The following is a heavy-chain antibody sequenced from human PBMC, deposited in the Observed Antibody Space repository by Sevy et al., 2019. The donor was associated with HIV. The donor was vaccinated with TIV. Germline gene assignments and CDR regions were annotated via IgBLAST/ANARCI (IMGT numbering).Heavy chain of an antibody. CDR2: ISGSGGGT. D-gene: IGHD5-12*01. V-gene: IGHV3-23*01. CDR3: ANDKGLRGRSGYDEHDAYDI. Sequence: GGSLRLSCTASGFTFSSYAMSWVRQAPGKGLEWVSAISGSGGGTYYADSVKGRFTISRDNSKNTLYLQMNSLRAEDTAVYYCANDKGLRGRSGYDEHDAYDIWGQGTMVTVSS. J-gene: IGHJ3*02. CDR1: GFTFSSYA.